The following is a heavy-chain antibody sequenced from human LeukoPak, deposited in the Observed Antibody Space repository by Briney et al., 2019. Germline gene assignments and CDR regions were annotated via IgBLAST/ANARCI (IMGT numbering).Heavy chain of an antibody. Sequence: MPSETLSLTCTVSGGSISSHYWSWIRQPPGKGLEWIGYIYYSGSTNYNPSLKRRVTISVDTSKNQFSLKLSSVTAADTAVYYCAREISGYDYGAFDIWGQGTMVTVSS. CDR2: IYYSGST. V-gene: IGHV4-59*11. J-gene: IGHJ3*02. CDR3: AREISGYDYGAFDI. D-gene: IGHD5-12*01. CDR1: GGSISSHY.